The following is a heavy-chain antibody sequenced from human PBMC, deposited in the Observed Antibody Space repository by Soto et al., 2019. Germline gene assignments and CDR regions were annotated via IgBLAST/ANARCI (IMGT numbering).Heavy chain of an antibody. CDR3: ARHASVGLWFGELSYYYGMDV. J-gene: IGHJ6*02. Sequence: GESLKISCKGSGYSFTSYWIGWVRQMPGKGLEWMGIIYPGDSDTRYRPSFQGQVTISADKSISTAYLQWSSLKASDTAMYYCARHASVGLWFGELSYYYGMDVWGQGTTVTVSS. CDR2: IYPGDSDT. D-gene: IGHD3-10*01. CDR1: GYSFTSYW. V-gene: IGHV5-51*01.